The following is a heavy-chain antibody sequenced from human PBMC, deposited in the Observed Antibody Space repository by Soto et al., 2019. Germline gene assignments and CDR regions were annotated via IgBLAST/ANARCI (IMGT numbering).Heavy chain of an antibody. V-gene: IGHV3-30-3*01. J-gene: IGHJ4*02. CDR3: AREGTAMAIDY. CDR2: ISYDGSNK. Sequence: GGSLRLSCAASGVTFSSYAMHLVRQAPGKGLEWVAVISYDGSNKYYADSVKGRFTISRDNSKNTLYLQMNSLRAEDTAVYYCAREGTAMAIDYWGQGTLVTVSS. D-gene: IGHD5-18*01. CDR1: GVTFSSYA.